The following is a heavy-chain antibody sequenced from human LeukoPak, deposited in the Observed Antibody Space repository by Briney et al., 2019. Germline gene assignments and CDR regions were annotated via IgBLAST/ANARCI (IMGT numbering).Heavy chain of an antibody. CDR2: MNPNSGNT. CDR1: GYTFTSYD. Sequence: ASVKVSCKASGYTFTSYDINWVRQAPGQGLEWMGWMNPNSGNTGYAQKFQGRVTMTRNTSISTAYMELSSLRSEDTAVYYCARGGGKDGYNFYWGQGTLVTVSS. CDR3: ARGGGKDGYNFY. J-gene: IGHJ4*02. D-gene: IGHD5-24*01. V-gene: IGHV1-8*01.